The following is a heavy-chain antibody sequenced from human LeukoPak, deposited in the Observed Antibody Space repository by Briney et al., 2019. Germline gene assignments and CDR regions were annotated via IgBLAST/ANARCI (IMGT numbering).Heavy chain of an antibody. D-gene: IGHD6-13*01. CDR3: ARTTEAHSWRTRYYDYYMDV. J-gene: IGHJ6*03. CDR1: GEFFTTFY. CDR2: INHTGST. Sequence: SETLSLTCAVYGEFFTTFYWGWIRQTPGKGLEWIGEINHTGSTNYNPSLKSRVTISIDTSKNQFSLKLSSVTAADTAVYYCARTTEAHSWRTRYYDYYMDVWGKGTTVTVSS. V-gene: IGHV4-34*01.